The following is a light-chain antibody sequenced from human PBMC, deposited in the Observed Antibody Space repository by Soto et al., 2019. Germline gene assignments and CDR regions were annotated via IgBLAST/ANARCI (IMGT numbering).Light chain of an antibody. CDR2: LGS. J-gene: IGKJ3*01. CDR1: QSLLHSTGYNY. V-gene: IGKV2-28*01. Sequence: IVMNQSPLSLPVTPGEPASISFRSSQSLLHSTGYNYLDWYLQKPGQSTQLLIYLGSNRASGVPDRFSGSGSGTDFTLKISRVEAEDVGVYYCMQAIQPFTFGPGTKVDSK. CDR3: MQAIQPFT.